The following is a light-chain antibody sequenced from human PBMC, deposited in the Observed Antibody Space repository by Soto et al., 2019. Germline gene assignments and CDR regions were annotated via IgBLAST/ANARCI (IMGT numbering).Light chain of an antibody. CDR1: QSTNTY. CDR3: HHYGSSPRT. V-gene: IGKV3-20*01. Sequence: EIVLTQSPGSLSVSPGERATLSCRASQSTNTYLAWYQQKPGQSPRLLIYGASRRATGIPDRLSGSGSGTDVTLTISRLEPEDFAVYYCHHYGSSPRTFGPGTKVDVK. CDR2: GAS. J-gene: IGKJ3*01.